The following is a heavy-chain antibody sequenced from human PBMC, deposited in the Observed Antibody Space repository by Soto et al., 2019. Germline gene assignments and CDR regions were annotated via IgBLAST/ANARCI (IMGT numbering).Heavy chain of an antibody. Sequence: SETLSLTCTVSGGSISSYYWSWIRQPPGKGLEWIGYIYYSGSTNYNPTLKSRLTMSVDTSKNQFSLKLSSVTAADTAVYYCARDGGAARSFDSWGPGTLVTVSS. CDR1: GGSISSYY. D-gene: IGHD2-21*01. CDR2: IYYSGST. CDR3: ARDGGAARSFDS. J-gene: IGHJ4*02. V-gene: IGHV4-59*01.